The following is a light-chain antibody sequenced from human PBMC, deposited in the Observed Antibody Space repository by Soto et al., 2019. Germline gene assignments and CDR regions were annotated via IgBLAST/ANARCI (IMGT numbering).Light chain of an antibody. CDR3: AAWDDSLNVV. Sequence: QSVLTQPPSASGXPXXXXTXXXXXXXXNIGSNTVNWYQQLPGTAPKLLIYSNNQRPSGVPDRFSGSKSGTSASLAISGLQSEDEADYYCAAWDDSLNVVFGGGTKVTXL. CDR2: SNN. CDR1: XXNIGSNT. J-gene: IGLJ2*01. V-gene: IGLV1-44*01.